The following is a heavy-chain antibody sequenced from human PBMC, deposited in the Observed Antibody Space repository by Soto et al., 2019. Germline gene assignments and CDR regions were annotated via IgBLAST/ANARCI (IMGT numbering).Heavy chain of an antibody. D-gene: IGHD6-25*01. V-gene: IGHV4-34*01. Sequence: QVQLQQWGAGLLKPSETLSLTCAVYGGSFSGYYWSWIRQPPGKGLEWIGEINHSGSTNYNPSLKSRVTISVDTSKNQSSLKLRAVTAADTAVYYCARRSAAGPWGQGTLVTVSS. CDR1: GGSFSGYY. CDR3: ARRSAAGP. CDR2: INHSGST. J-gene: IGHJ5*02.